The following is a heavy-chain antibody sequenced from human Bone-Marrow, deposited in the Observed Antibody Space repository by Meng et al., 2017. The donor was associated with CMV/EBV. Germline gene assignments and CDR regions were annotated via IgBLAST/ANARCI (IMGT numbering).Heavy chain of an antibody. CDR3: ARSRASFAACGGDCYRGPDY. D-gene: IGHD2-21*01. CDR2: ISYDGGNK. Sequence: GGSLRLSCAASGFTFSSYWMSWVRQAPGKGLEWVSVISYDGGNKYYADSVQGRFTLSRDNSENTLFLQMNSLRLEDTAVYFCARSRASFAACGGDCYRGPDYWGQGTLVTVSS. V-gene: IGHV3-30-3*01. CDR1: GFTFSSYW. J-gene: IGHJ4*02.